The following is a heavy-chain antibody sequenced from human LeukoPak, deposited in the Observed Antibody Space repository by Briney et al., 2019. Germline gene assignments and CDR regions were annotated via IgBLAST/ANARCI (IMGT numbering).Heavy chain of an antibody. CDR1: GGSINSFY. CDR3: ARGGSSGWIIDY. V-gene: IGHV4-59*01. CDR2: ISYSGST. Sequence: SETLSLTCTVSGGSINSFYWSWIRQPPGKGLEWIGYISYSGSTNYNPSLKSRVTISVDTSRNQFSLKLSSVTAADTAVYYCARGGSSGWIIDYWGQGTLVTVSS. D-gene: IGHD6-19*01. J-gene: IGHJ4*01.